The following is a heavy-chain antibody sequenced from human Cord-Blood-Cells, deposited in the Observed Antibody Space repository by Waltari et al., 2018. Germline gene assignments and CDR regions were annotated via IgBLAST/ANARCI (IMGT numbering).Heavy chain of an antibody. Sequence: GAEVKKPGASVKVSCMDSGYTLTSYDINWVRQATGQGLEWMGWMNPNSGNTGDAQKFQGRVTMTRNTSRSTAYMELSSLRSEGTAVYYCARNWGGDYWGQGTLVTVCS. CDR1: GYTLTSYD. CDR3: ARNWGGDY. D-gene: IGHD3-10*01. J-gene: IGHJ4*02. CDR2: MNPNSGNT. V-gene: IGHV1-8*01.